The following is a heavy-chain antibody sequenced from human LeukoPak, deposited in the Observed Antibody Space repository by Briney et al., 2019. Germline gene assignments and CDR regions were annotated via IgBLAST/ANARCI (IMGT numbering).Heavy chain of an antibody. J-gene: IGHJ4*02. CDR1: GFSLSSYA. CDR2: ISSSDDGT. V-gene: IGHV3-23*01. CDR3: AKAPVTSCRGAFCYPLDS. Sequence: PGGSLRLSCAASGFSLSSYAMSWVRQAPGKGLEWVSAISSSDDGTYHAGSVRGRFTISRDSSKNTLYLQMNSLRTEDAAIYYCAKAPVTSCRGAFCYPLDSWGQGTLVTVSS. D-gene: IGHD2-15*01.